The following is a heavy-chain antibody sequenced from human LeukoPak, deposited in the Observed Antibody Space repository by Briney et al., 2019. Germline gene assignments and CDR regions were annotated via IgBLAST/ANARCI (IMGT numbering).Heavy chain of an antibody. CDR3: ASFHYYGSGAYYLSY. Sequence: GGSLRLSCAASGFTLSSYAMTWVRQAPGKGLEWVSDVGDSGATTYYADSVKGRFTISRDNSKNTLYLQMSSLRAEDTAVYFCASFHYYGSGAYYLSYWGQGTLVTVSS. D-gene: IGHD3-10*01. J-gene: IGHJ4*02. CDR2: VGDSGATT. V-gene: IGHV3-23*01. CDR1: GFTLSSYA.